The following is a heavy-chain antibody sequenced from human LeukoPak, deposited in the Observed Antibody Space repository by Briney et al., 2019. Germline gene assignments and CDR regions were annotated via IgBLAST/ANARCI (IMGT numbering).Heavy chain of an antibody. Sequence: GGSLRLSCAASGFTFSSYSMNWVRQAPGKGLEWVSSISSSSSYIYYADSVKGRFTISRDNAKNSLYLQMNSLRAEDTAVYYCASDSVATSSSTSSGFDPWGQGTLVTVSS. D-gene: IGHD2-2*01. CDR2: ISSSSSYI. J-gene: IGHJ5*02. V-gene: IGHV3-21*01. CDR1: GFTFSSYS. CDR3: ASDSVATSSSTSSGFDP.